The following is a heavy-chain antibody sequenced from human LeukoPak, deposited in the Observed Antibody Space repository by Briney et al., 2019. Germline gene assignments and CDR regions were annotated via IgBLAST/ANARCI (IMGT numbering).Heavy chain of an antibody. J-gene: IGHJ4*02. D-gene: IGHD3-10*01. CDR2: INHSGST. CDR3: ARVGDYYGSGSYYKGLYYFDY. V-gene: IGHV4-34*01. CDR1: GGPFTDYY. Sequence: SETLSLTCAVSGGPFTDYYWTWIRQPPGRGLEWIGGINHSGSTNYNVSLKSRLTISVDRSKNQFSLQLTSVTAADTAVYYCARVGDYYGSGSYYKGLYYFDYWGQGTLVTVSS.